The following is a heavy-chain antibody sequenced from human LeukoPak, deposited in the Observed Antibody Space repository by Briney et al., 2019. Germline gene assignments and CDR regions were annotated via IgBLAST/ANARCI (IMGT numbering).Heavy chain of an antibody. CDR3: AKDGWDYGDRFDP. D-gene: IGHD4-17*01. V-gene: IGHV3-23*01. J-gene: IGHJ5*02. Sequence: GGSLRLSCAASGFTFSSHAMGWVRQAPGKGLEWVSSITGSGGSTYYGDSVKGRFTIARDNSKNTLYLQMNSLRAEDTAVYYCAKDGWDYGDRFDPWGQGTLVTVSS. CDR2: ITGSGGST. CDR1: GFTFSSHA.